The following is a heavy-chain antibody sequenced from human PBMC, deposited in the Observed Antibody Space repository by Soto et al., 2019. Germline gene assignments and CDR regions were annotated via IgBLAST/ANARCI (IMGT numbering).Heavy chain of an antibody. Sequence: QVQLVESGGGVVQPGRSLRLSCEASGFTFSTYGMHWVRQAPGKGLEWVAIISYDENTKYYADSLKGRFTISRDNSKNTLYLDINNVTPEDTAVHYCAKEVLAAGQGWFDPWGQGTLVTVSS. V-gene: IGHV3-30*18. D-gene: IGHD6-25*01. J-gene: IGHJ5*02. CDR3: AKEVLAAGQGWFDP. CDR1: GFTFSTYG. CDR2: ISYDENTK.